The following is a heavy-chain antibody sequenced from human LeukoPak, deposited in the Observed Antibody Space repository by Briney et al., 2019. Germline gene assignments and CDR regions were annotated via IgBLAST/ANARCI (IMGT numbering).Heavy chain of an antibody. V-gene: IGHV3-23*01. D-gene: IGHD3-10*01. CDR2: IIGSGGSS. CDR1: GFTFSGYA. Sequence: GGSLRLSCAASGFTFSGYAMSWVRQAPGKGLECVSTIIGSGGSSYYADSVKGRFTISRDNSKNTLYLQMNSLRAEDTAVYYCAKGPGYFYGSGSNYFDYWGQGTLVTVSS. J-gene: IGHJ4*02. CDR3: AKGPGYFYGSGSNYFDY.